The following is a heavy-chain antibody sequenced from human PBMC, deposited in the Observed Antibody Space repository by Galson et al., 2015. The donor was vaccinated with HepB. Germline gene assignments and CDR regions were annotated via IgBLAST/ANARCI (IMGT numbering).Heavy chain of an antibody. CDR3: ARGLVVVIATRGCWFDP. Sequence: QVQLQESGPGLVKPSQTLSLTCTVSGGSISSGDYYWSWIRQPPGKGLEWIGYIYYSGSTYYNPSLKSRVTISVDTSKNQFSLKLSSVTAADTAVYYCARGLVVVIATRGCWFDPWGQGTLVTVSS. CDR1: GGSISSGDYY. D-gene: IGHD2-21*01. CDR2: IYYSGST. V-gene: IGHV4-30-4*01. J-gene: IGHJ5*02.